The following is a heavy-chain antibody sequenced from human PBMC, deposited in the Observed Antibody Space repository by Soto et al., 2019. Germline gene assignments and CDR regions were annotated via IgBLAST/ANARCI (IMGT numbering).Heavy chain of an antibody. J-gene: IGHJ4*02. CDR1: GGSISSGGYY. Sequence: QVQLQESGPGLVKPSQTLSLTCTVSGGSISSGGYYWSWIRQHPGKGLEWIGYIYYSGSTYYNPSLKRRVTISVDTSKNQFSLKLSSVTAADTAVYYCARAVDCTNGVCDTGYFDYWGQGTLVTVSS. D-gene: IGHD2-8*01. CDR2: IYYSGST. V-gene: IGHV4-31*03. CDR3: ARAVDCTNGVCDTGYFDY.